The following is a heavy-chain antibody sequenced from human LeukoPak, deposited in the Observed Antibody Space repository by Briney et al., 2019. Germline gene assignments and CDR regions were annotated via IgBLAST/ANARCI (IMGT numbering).Heavy chain of an antibody. V-gene: IGHV4-4*02. Sequence: SETLSLTCAVSGGSISSSNWWSWVRQPPGKGLEWIGRIYTSGSTHYNPSLKSRVTMSLDTSKNQFSLKLSSVTAADTAVYYCARRDLDGYTLDYWGQGTLVTVSS. CDR1: GGSISSSNW. D-gene: IGHD5-24*01. CDR3: ARRDLDGYTLDY. J-gene: IGHJ4*02. CDR2: IYTSGST.